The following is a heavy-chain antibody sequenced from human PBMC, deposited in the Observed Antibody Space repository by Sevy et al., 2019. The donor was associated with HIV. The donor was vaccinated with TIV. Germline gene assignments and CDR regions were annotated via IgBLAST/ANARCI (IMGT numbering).Heavy chain of an antibody. CDR3: GAGAPVVVVPGAPSWFDP. J-gene: IGHJ5*02. CDR2: INESGIT. CDR1: DGSFSGYY. Sequence: SETLSLTCAVHDGSFSGYYWNWIRQLPGKGLEWIGEINESGITYYNPSLKSRVTISVDTSKKQFSLKLNSVTAADTGVYFFGAGAPVVVVPGAPSWFDPWGQGTLVTVSS. D-gene: IGHD2-2*01. V-gene: IGHV4-34*03.